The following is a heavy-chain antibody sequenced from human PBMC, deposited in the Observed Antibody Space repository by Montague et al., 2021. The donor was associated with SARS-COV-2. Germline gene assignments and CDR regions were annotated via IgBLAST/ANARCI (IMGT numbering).Heavy chain of an antibody. D-gene: IGHD5-12*01. CDR2: IKEDGSEI. V-gene: IGHV3-7*01. CDR1: GFTFETYW. J-gene: IGHJ6*02. CDR3: ARDKPPSAYNWGVYHFFFGLDV. Sequence: SLRLSCAASGFTFETYWMTWVRQAPGSGPEWVATIKEDGSEIYYVDSVKGRFTVSRDNAKNSLFLQMSSLSAVDTAVYYCARDKPPSAYNWGVYHFFFGLDVWGQGTTVTVSS.